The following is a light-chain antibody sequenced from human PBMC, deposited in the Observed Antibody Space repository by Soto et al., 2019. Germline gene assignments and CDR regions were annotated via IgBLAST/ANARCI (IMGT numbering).Light chain of an antibody. CDR1: SSDVGGYNY. CDR2: EVS. J-gene: IGLJ1*01. Sequence: QSVLTQPSSVSASPGQSITISCTGTSSDVGGYNYVSWYQQHPGKAPKLMIYEVSNRPSGVSNRFSGSKSGNTASLTISGLQAEDEADYYCSSYTSSSTHYVFGTGTKVTVL. V-gene: IGLV2-14*01. CDR3: SSYTSSSTHYV.